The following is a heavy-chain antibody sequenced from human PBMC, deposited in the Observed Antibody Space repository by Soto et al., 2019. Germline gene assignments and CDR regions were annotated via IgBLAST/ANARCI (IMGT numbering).Heavy chain of an antibody. CDR2: ISYDGSNK. J-gene: IGHJ6*02. D-gene: IGHD4-17*01. CDR3: ARDPTVTKYYYYYGMDV. Sequence: QVQLVESGGGVVQPGRSLRLSCAASGFTFSSYAMHWVRQAPGKGLEWVAVISYDGSNKYYADSVKGRFTISRDNSKNTLYLQMNSLRADDTAVYYCARDPTVTKYYYYYGMDVWGQGTTVTVSS. V-gene: IGHV3-30-3*01. CDR1: GFTFSSYA.